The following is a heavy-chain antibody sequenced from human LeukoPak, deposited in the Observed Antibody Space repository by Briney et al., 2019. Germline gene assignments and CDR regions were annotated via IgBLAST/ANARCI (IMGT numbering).Heavy chain of an antibody. D-gene: IGHD4-17*01. CDR2: ITTYNGNT. Sequence: ASVTVSFKASGYTFTSYGISWVRQAPGQGLEWMGWITTYNGNTNYAQKLQGRVTMTTDTSTSTAYMDLRGLRSDDTAVYYCARGYDYGDYVGDFDYWGQGTLVTVSS. J-gene: IGHJ4*02. V-gene: IGHV1-18*01. CDR3: ARGYDYGDYVGDFDY. CDR1: GYTFTSYG.